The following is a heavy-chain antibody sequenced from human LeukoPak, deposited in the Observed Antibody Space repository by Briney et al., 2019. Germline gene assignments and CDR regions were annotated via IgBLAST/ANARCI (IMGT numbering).Heavy chain of an antibody. J-gene: IGHJ4*02. CDR3: VRGHGGY. Sequence: PSETLSLTCTVSGGPVSSSIYHWFRIRQPPGKGLEWIGFTYNGGSTYYNPSLKSRVTISVDMAKNQFSLKVMSVTAADTAVYYCVRGHGGYWGQGTLVTVSS. V-gene: IGHV4-61*01. CDR2: TYNGGST. CDR1: GGPVSSSIYH.